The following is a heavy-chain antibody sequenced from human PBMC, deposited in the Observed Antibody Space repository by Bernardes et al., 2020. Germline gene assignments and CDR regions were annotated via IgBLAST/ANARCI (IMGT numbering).Heavy chain of an antibody. V-gene: IGHV4-39*01. D-gene: IGHD3-3*01. Sequence: SETLSLTCTVSGGSISSSSYYWGWIRQPPGKGLEWIGSIYYSGSTYYNPSLKRRVIISVDTSKNQFSLKLRSVTAADTAVYYCARLVLEWLCIDYWGQGTLVTVSS. CDR3: ARLVLEWLCIDY. CDR1: GGSISSSSYY. J-gene: IGHJ4*02. CDR2: IYYSGST.